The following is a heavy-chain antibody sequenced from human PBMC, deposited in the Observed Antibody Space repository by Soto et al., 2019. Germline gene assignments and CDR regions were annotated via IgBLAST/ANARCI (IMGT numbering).Heavy chain of an antibody. D-gene: IGHD6-6*01. J-gene: IGHJ4*02. Sequence: VSLRLSCAASGFTFSSYWMSWVRQAPGKGLEWVANIKQDGSEKYYVDSVKGRFTISRDNAKNSLYLQMNSLRAEDTAVYYCARDASSSYYFDYWGQGTLVTVSS. CDR1: GFTFSSYW. CDR3: ARDASSSYYFDY. CDR2: IKQDGSEK. V-gene: IGHV3-7*01.